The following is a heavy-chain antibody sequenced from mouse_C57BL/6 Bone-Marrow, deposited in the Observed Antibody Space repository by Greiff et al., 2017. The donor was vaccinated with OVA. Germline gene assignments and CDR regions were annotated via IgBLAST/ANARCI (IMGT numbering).Heavy chain of an antibody. CDR2: IWRGGST. V-gene: IGHV2-5*01. Sequence: VKLVESGPGLVQPSQSLSITCTVSGFSLTSYGVHWVRQSPGKGLEWLGVIWRGGSTDYNAAFMSRLSITKDNSKSQVFFKMNSLQADDTAIYYCAKRNPGVAPYFDVWGTGTTVTVSS. J-gene: IGHJ1*03. CDR3: AKRNPGVAPYFDV. D-gene: IGHD1-1*02. CDR1: GFSLTSYG.